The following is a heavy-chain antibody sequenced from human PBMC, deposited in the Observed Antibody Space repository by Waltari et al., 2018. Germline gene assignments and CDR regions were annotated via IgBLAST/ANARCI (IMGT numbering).Heavy chain of an antibody. CDR2: ISGGGGSR. CDR3: AVSRWSGYFDY. Sequence: EVQLLESGGGLVQSGGSLRLSCAASGFTLSSYAMSCVRQALGQGLEWVAAISGGGGSRYYADSVKGRFTISRDNSKNTLYLQMNSLRAEDTAVYYCAVSRWSGYFDYWGQGTLVTVSS. V-gene: IGHV3-23*01. D-gene: IGHD2-15*01. J-gene: IGHJ4*02. CDR1: GFTLSSYA.